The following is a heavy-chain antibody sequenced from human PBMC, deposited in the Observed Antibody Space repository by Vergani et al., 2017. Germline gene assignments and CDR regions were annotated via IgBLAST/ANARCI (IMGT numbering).Heavy chain of an antibody. CDR1: GGSISSYY. V-gene: IGHV4-4*07. J-gene: IGHJ4*02. CDR3: ARVGGCSGGSCHSLLDY. D-gene: IGHD2-15*01. Sequence: QVQLQESGPGLVKPSETLSLTCTVSGGSISSYYWSWIRQPAGKGLEWIGRIYTSGSTNYNPSLKSRVTMSVDTSKNQFSLKLTSVTAADTAVYYCARVGGCSGGSCHSLLDYWGQGTLVTVSS. CDR2: IYTSGST.